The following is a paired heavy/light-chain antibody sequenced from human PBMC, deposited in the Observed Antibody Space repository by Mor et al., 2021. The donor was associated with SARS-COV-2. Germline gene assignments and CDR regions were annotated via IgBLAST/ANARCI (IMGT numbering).Heavy chain of an antibody. CDR3: ARSTPQQNYYDSSGYYFGY. J-gene: IGHJ4*02. D-gene: IGHD3-22*01. Sequence: EVQLLESGGGLVQPGGSLRLSCAASGFTFSSYAMSWVRQAPGKGLEWVSAISGSGGSTYYADSVKGRFTISRDNSKNTLYLQMNSLRAEDTAVYYCARSTPQQNYYDSSGYYFGYWGQGTLVTVSS. CDR2: ISGSGGST. V-gene: IGHV3-23*01. CDR1: GFTFSSYA.
Light chain of an antibody. J-gene: IGKJ1*01. CDR1: QSVLYSSNNKNY. CDR2: WAS. Sequence: DIVMTQSPDSLAVSLGERATINCKSSQSVLYSSNNKNYLAWYQQKPGQPPKLLIYWASTRESGVPDRFSGSGSGTDFTLTISSLQAEDVAVYYCQQYYSTPWAFGQGTKVEIK. CDR3: QQYYSTPWA. V-gene: IGKV4-1*01.